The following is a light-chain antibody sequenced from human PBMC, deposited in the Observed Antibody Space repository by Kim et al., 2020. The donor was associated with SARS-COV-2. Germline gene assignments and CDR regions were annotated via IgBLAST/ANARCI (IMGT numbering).Light chain of an antibody. V-gene: IGKV3-15*01. CDR3: QQFNDRPPYT. Sequence: VSLGERITLSCRASQSISSNLAWYQQTPGHLPRLLIYGASTRATDVPARFSGSGSGTEFTLTISSLHSEDFGTYYCQQFNDRPPYTFGQGTKLEI. CDR1: QSISSN. CDR2: GAS. J-gene: IGKJ2*01.